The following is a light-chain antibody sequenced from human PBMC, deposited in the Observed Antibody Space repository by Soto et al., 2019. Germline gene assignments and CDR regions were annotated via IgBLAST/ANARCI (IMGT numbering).Light chain of an antibody. J-gene: IGKJ1*01. CDR1: QSVNSH. V-gene: IGKV3-15*01. Sequence: EMVMTQSPATLSVSPGERATLSCRASQSVNSHLAWYQQKPGQPPRLLIYDASARATDIPARFGGSVSGTDFTLTISSLQPEDSAVYYCQQYHYWWSFGQGTKVEV. CDR2: DAS. CDR3: QQYHYWWS.